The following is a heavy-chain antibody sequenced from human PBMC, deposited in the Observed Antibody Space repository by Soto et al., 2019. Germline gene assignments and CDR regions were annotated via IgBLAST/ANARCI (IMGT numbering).Heavy chain of an antibody. V-gene: IGHV4-34*10. J-gene: IGHJ6*02. CDR1: GGSFSGYY. CDR2: INHSGST. Sequence: SETLSLTCAVYGGSFSGYYWSWIRQPPGKGLEWIGEINHSGSTNYNPSLKSRVTMTTDTSTSTAYMELRSLRSDDTAVYYCARDRVRLVPTYYYGMDVWGQGTTVTVSS. CDR3: ARDRVRLVPTYYYGMDV. D-gene: IGHD3-9*01.